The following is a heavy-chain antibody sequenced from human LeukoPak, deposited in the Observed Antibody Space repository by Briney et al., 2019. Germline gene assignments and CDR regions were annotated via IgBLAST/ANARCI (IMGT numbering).Heavy chain of an antibody. CDR3: ARDWGGLVQAALYDYYYYYMDV. CDR2: IYTSGST. D-gene: IGHD2-2*01. CDR1: GGSISSGSYY. J-gene: IGHJ6*03. Sequence: SETLSLTCTVSGGSISSGSYYWSWIRQPAGKGLEWIGRIYTSGSTNYNPSLKSRVTISVDTSKNQFSLKLSSVTAADTAVYYCARDWGGLVQAALYDYYYYYMDVWGKGTTVTVSS. V-gene: IGHV4-61*02.